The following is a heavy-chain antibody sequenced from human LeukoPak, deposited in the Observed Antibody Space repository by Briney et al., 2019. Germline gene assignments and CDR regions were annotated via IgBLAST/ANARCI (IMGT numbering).Heavy chain of an antibody. CDR3: ARAIVVPYYFDS. Sequence: SETLSLTCTVSGGSISSGSYYWSWIRQPAGKGLEWIGRVSTSGNTMYNPSLKSRVTISIDPSRDQFSLNLNSVTAADTAVYFCARAIVVPYYFDSWGQGTLLTVS. J-gene: IGHJ4*02. CDR2: VSTSGNT. V-gene: IGHV4-61*02. D-gene: IGHD2-15*01. CDR1: GGSISSGSYY.